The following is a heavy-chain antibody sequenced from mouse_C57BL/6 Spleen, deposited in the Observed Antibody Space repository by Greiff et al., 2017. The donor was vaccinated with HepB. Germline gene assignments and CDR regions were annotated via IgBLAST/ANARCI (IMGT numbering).Heavy chain of an antibody. D-gene: IGHD1-1*01. CDR2: INPGSGGT. V-gene: IGHV1-54*01. CDR1: GYAFTNYL. CDR3: ARYYYGSSNWYFDV. J-gene: IGHJ1*03. Sequence: QVQLQQSGAELVRPGTSVKVSCKASGYAFTNYLIEWVKQRPGQGLEWIGVINPGSGGTNYNEKFKGKATLTADKSSSTAYMQLSSLTSEDSAVYFCARYYYGSSNWYFDVWGTGTTVTVSS.